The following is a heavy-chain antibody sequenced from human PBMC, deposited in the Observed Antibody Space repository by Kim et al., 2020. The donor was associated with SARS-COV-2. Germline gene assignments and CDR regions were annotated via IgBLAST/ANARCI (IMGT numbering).Heavy chain of an antibody. D-gene: IGHD5-18*01. J-gene: IGHJ6*02. V-gene: IGHV3-33*05. CDR3: AGVYAAGYAYAMDV. CDR2: VAWDGSDK. Sequence: GGSLRLSCAASGFTLSNYDMHWVRQPPGKGLEWVAVVAWDGSDKFYSDSVRGRFIVSRENSRNTLYLQMNALRAEDTSTYFCAGVYAAGYAYAMDVWGQGTTVTVSS. CDR1: GFTLSNYD.